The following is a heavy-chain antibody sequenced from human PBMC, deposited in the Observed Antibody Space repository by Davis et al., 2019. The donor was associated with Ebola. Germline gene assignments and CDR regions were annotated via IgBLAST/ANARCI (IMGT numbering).Heavy chain of an antibody. V-gene: IGHV1-69*13. Sequence: SVKVSCKASGGIFSSYAISWVRQAPGQGLEWMGGIIPIFGTANYAQKFQGRVTITADESTSTAYMELSSLRSEDTAVYYCARVSDIVVAPTRYYYMDVWGKGTTVTVSS. CDR3: ARVSDIVVAPTRYYYMDV. J-gene: IGHJ6*03. CDR1: GGIFSSYA. CDR2: IIPIFGTA. D-gene: IGHD2-2*01.